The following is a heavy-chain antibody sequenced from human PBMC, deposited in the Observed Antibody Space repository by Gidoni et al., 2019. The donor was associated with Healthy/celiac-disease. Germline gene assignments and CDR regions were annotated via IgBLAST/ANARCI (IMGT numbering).Heavy chain of an antibody. D-gene: IGHD6-19*01. CDR2: ISSSSSYT. V-gene: IGHV3-11*06. J-gene: IGHJ5*02. Sequence: QVQLVESGGGLVKHGGSLRLSCAASGVTFSDYYMSWIRQAPGKGLEWVSYISSSSSYTNYADSVKGRFTISRDNAKNSLYLQMNSLRAEDTAVYYCARETAVAGYDSWGQGTLVTVSS. CDR1: GVTFSDYY. CDR3: ARETAVAGYDS.